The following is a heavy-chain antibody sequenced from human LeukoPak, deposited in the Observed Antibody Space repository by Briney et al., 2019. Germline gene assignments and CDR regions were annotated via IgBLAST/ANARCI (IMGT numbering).Heavy chain of an antibody. D-gene: IGHD4-23*01. Sequence: PSETLSLTCAVSNYSISRGYHWGWIRQRPGKGLQWIGIIYPSGSTYYNPPLKSRVTISVDTSKNRFSLKLSSVTAADTAVYYCARHTTGGHTPDYWGQGTLVTVSS. CDR2: IYPSGST. J-gene: IGHJ4*02. CDR1: NYSISRGYH. V-gene: IGHV4-38-2*01. CDR3: ARHTTGGHTPDY.